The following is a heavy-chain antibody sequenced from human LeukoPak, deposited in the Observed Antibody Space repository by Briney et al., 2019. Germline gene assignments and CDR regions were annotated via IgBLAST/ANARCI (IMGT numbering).Heavy chain of an antibody. D-gene: IGHD5-12*01. V-gene: IGHV1-18*01. CDR3: ARDPEAIVDTLSSYYYYGMDV. CDR1: AYTFTSYG. Sequence: ASVKVSCKSSAYTFTSYGISWVRQAPGQGLEWMGWISTYSGNTNYAQKFQGRVTMTTDTSTSTAYMELRNLRSDDTAVYYCARDPEAIVDTLSSYYYYGMDVWGQGTTVTVSS. J-gene: IGHJ6*02. CDR2: ISTYSGNT.